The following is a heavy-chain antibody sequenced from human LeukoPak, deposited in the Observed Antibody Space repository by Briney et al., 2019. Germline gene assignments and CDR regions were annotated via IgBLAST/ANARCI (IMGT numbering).Heavy chain of an antibody. CDR2: ISGRGGKT. J-gene: IGHJ4*02. Sequence: PGGSLRLSCAASGFTFSSYAMSWVRQAPGKGLDGVSAISGRGGKTYYADSEKGRVTISRDNSKSPLYLPMNSLRAEDTAVYYCAKEPTSKGYFDYWGQGTLVTVSS. CDR3: AKEPTSKGYFDY. V-gene: IGHV3-23*01. CDR1: GFTFSSYA.